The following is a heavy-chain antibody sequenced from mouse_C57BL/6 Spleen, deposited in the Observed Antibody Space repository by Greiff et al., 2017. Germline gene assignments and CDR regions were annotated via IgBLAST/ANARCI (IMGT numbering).Heavy chain of an antibody. J-gene: IGHJ3*01. CDR2: INPSTGGT. CDR3: ARKSFAY. CDR1: GYSFTGYY. D-gene: IGHD6-2*01. Sequence: VQLKESGPELVKPGASVKISCKASGYSFTGYYMNWVKQSPEKSFEWIGEINPSTGGTTYNQKSKAKATLTVDKSSSTAYMQLKGLTSEDSAVYYCARKSFAYWGQGTLVTVSA. V-gene: IGHV1-42*01.